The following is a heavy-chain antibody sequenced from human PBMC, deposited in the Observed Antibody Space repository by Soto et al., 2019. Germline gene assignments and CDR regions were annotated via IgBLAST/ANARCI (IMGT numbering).Heavy chain of an antibody. J-gene: IGHJ4*02. CDR1: GFIFSSYW. D-gene: IGHD6-19*01. CDR3: ARDGVEAGSYFDN. CDR2: INQDGREK. V-gene: IGHV3-7*01. Sequence: GGSLRLSCAASGFIFSSYWMSWVRQAPGKGLEWVANINQDGREKYYVDSVKGRFIISRDNAKNSLYLQMNSLRAEDTAVYYCARDGVEAGSYFDNWGQGTLVTVSS.